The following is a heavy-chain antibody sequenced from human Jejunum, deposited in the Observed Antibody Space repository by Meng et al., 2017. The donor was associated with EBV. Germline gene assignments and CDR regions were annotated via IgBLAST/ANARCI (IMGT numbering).Heavy chain of an antibody. CDR3: AGNGYYALEY. CDR2: IYHGGGT. D-gene: IGHD3-22*01. Sequence: QGQLQESGPGLEKPSGTRSLTCVASGGSISDNDWWSWVRQPPGKGLEWLGEIYHGGGTNYNPSLESRVTISVDKSKNQFSLKLNSVTVADTAVYYCAGNGYYALEYWGPGILVTVSS. CDR1: GGSISDNDW. J-gene: IGHJ4*02. V-gene: IGHV4-4*02.